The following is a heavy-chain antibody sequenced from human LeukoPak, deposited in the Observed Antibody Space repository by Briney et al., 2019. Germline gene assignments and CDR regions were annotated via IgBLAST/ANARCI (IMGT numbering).Heavy chain of an antibody. D-gene: IGHD4-11*01. Sequence: GGSLRLSCVASGFTFSIYSMNWVRQAPGKGLEWLSYISSSSSTIYYADSVKGRFTISRDNAKNSLYLQMNSLRAEDTAVYYCARLPTVTTKTKDYWGQGTLVTVSS. CDR2: ISSSSSTI. J-gene: IGHJ4*02. CDR3: ARLPTVTTKTKDY. V-gene: IGHV3-48*01. CDR1: GFTFSIYS.